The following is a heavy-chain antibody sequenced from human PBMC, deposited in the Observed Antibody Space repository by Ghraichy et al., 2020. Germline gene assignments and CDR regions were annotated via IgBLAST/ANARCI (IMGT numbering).Heavy chain of an antibody. CDR1: GFTFSSYW. J-gene: IGHJ4*02. CDR2: IKQDGSEK. D-gene: IGHD1-26*01. CDR3: ARHSGTYFDY. V-gene: IGHV3-7*01. Sequence: GESLNISCAASGFTFSSYWMTWVRQAPGKGLEWVANIKQDGSEKYYVDSVKGRFTISRDNAKNSLYLQMNSLRAEDTAVYCARHSGTYFDYWGQGTLVTVSS.